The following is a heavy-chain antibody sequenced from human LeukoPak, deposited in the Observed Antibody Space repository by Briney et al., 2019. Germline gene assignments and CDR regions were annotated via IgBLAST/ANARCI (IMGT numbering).Heavy chain of an antibody. CDR3: ARDAHSAHDY. J-gene: IGHJ4*02. CDR2: ISNSGTTI. CDR1: GFTFSSYE. V-gene: IGHV3-48*03. D-gene: IGHD1-26*01. Sequence: GGSLRLSCAASGFTFSSYEMNWVRQAPGKRLEWLSYISNSGTTIYYADSVKGRFTISRDNAKNSLFLQMNSLRAEDTAFYYCARDAHSAHDYWGQGTLVTVSS.